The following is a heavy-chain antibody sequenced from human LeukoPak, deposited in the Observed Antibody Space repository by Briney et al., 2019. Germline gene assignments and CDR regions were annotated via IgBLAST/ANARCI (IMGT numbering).Heavy chain of an antibody. D-gene: IGHD3-3*01. Sequence: PGGSLRLSCAASGFTFSTYGMHWVRQTPGKGLEWVAFIRYDGSSKSYADSVKGRFTISRDNSKNVLYLQMNSLRTDDTAVYYCAKVGSAYDFWSGFDYWGQGTLVTVSS. CDR2: IRYDGSSK. V-gene: IGHV3-30*02. CDR1: GFTFSTYG. CDR3: AKVGSAYDFWSGFDY. J-gene: IGHJ4*02.